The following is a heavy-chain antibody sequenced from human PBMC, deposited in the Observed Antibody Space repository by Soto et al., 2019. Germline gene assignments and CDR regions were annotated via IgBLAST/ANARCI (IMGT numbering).Heavy chain of an antibody. Sequence: EVQLVESGGGLVQPGGSLRLSCTASRFTFSSYWMHWVRQAPGKGLVWVSRINSDGSTTSYADSVKGRFTISRVNAKNMLYLQMNSLRGEDTAVYYCASSTRGVEGGLDVWGQGTTVTVSS. CDR1: RFTFSSYW. CDR2: INSDGSTT. J-gene: IGHJ6*02. D-gene: IGHD3-10*01. CDR3: ASSTRGVEGGLDV. V-gene: IGHV3-74*01.